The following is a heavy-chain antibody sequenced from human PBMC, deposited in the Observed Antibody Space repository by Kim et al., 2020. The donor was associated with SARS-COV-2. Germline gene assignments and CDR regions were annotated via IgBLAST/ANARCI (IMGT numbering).Heavy chain of an antibody. V-gene: IGHV7-4-1*02. J-gene: IGHJ4*02. CDR1: GYTFTSYA. CDR2: INTNTGNP. Sequence: ASVKVSCKASGYTFTSYAMNWVRQAPGQGLEWMGWINTNTGNPTYAQGFTGRFVFSLDTSVSTAYLQISSLKAEDTAVYYCARDRVWYDSSGYLPLSVYWGQGTLVTVSS. CDR3: ARDRVWYDSSGYLPLSVY. D-gene: IGHD3-22*01.